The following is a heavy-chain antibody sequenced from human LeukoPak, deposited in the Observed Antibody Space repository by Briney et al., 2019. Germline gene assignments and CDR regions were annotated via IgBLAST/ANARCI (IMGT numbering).Heavy chain of an antibody. J-gene: IGHJ4*02. CDR3: AAYGEYSSSLDY. V-gene: IGHV3-21*01. D-gene: IGHD6-6*01. Sequence: GGSLRLSCAASRFTFSSYSMNWVRQAPGKGLEWVSSISSSGSYIYYADSVKGRFTISRDNAKNSLYLQMNSLRAEDTAVYYCAAYGEYSSSLDYWGQGTLVTVSS. CDR1: RFTFSSYS. CDR2: ISSSGSYI.